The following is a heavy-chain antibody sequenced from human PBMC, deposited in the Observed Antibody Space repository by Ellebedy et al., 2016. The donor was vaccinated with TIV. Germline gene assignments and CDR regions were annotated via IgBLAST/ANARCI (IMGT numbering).Heavy chain of an antibody. CDR1: GFTFSGRA. D-gene: IGHD1-26*01. CDR3: PWVGSSPN. J-gene: IGHJ1*01. CDR2: ISHDGRSQ. V-gene: IGHV3-30*03. Sequence: GESLKISXVTSGFTFSGRAMHWVRQAPGKGLEWVAVISHDGRSQYHADSVKGRFTISRDDSKNTLYLQMNSLRVEDTAIYYCPWVGSSPNWGQGTLVTVSS.